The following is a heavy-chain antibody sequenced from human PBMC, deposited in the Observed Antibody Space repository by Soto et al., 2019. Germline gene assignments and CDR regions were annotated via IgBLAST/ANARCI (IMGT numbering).Heavy chain of an antibody. V-gene: IGHV3-64*01. CDR1: GFTFSSYA. CDR2: ISSNGGST. CDR3: ARGGTVTTGGFDY. D-gene: IGHD4-17*01. Sequence: EVQLVESGGGLVQPGGSLRLSCAASGFTFSSYAMHWVRQAPGKGLEYVSAISSNGGSTYYANSVKGRFTISRDNSKNPLYLQMGSLRAEDMGVYYCARGGTVTTGGFDYWGQGTLVTVSS. J-gene: IGHJ4*02.